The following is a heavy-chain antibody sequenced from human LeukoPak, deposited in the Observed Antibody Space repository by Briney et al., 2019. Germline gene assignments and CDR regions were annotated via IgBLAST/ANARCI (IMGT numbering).Heavy chain of an antibody. CDR2: TYYRSKWYN. CDR3: ARTGYSGYDVKYYYYGMDV. D-gene: IGHD5-12*01. J-gene: IGHJ6*02. CDR1: GDSVSSNSAA. V-gene: IGHV6-1*01. Sequence: SQTLSLTCAISGDSVSSNSAAWNWIRQSPSRGLEWLGRTYYRSKWYNDYAVSVKSRITINPDTSKNQFSLQLNSVTPEDTAVYYCARTGYSGYDVKYYYYGMDVWGQGTTVTVSS.